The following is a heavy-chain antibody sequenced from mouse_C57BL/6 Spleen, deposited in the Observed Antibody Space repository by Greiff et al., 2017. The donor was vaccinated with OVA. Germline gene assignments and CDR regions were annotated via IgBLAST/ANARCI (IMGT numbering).Heavy chain of an antibody. CDR3: ARGGSLYWYFDV. V-gene: IGHV1-82*01. CDR1: GYAFSSSW. CDR2: IYPGDGDT. J-gene: IGHJ1*03. D-gene: IGHD1-1*02. Sequence: VQLQQSGPELVKPGASVKISCKASGYAFSSSWMNWVKQRPGKGLEWIGRIYPGDGDTNYNGKFKGKATLTADKSSSTAYMQLSSLTSEDSAVYFCARGGSLYWYFDVWGTGTTVTVSS.